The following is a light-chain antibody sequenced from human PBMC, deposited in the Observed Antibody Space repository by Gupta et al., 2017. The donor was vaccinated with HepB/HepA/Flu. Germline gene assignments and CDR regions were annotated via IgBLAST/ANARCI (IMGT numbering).Light chain of an antibody. V-gene: IGKV2-28*01. CDR1: QSLLHSNGYNS. Sequence: DIVMNQSLLSLHVVPGEPYSISCRSSQSLLHSNGYNSLDWYLQKPGQSPQLLIYLGSNRASGVPDRFSGSGSGTDFTLKISRVEAEYVGVYYCMQALQTPPFTFGPGTKVDIK. CDR2: LGS. CDR3: MQALQTPPFT. J-gene: IGKJ3*01.